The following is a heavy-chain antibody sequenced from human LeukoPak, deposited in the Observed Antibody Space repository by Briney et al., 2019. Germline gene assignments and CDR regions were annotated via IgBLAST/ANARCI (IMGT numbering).Heavy chain of an antibody. CDR1: GYTFTGYY. CDR3: ARVLSGGLLWFGELLYFDY. Sequence: GASVKVSCKASGYTFTGYYMHWVQQAPGQGLEWMGWINPNSGGTNYAQKFQGRVTMTRDTSISTAYMELSRLRSDDTAVYYCARVLSGGLLWFGELLYFDYWGQGTLVTVSS. J-gene: IGHJ4*02. V-gene: IGHV1-2*02. CDR2: INPNSGGT. D-gene: IGHD3-10*01.